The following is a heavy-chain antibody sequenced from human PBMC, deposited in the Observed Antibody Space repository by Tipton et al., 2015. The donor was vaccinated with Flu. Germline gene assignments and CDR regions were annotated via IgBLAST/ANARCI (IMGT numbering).Heavy chain of an antibody. D-gene: IGHD3-10*01. CDR3: ASTDYYGSGSYFH. CDR1: GFTVSSNY. Sequence: GSLRLSCAASGFTVSSNYMSWVRQAPGKGLEWVSVIYSGGSTYYVDSVKGRSTISRDNSKNTLYLQMNSLRAEDTAVYYCASTDYYGSGSYFHWGQGTLVTVSS. V-gene: IGHV3-66*02. CDR2: IYSGGST. J-gene: IGHJ4*02.